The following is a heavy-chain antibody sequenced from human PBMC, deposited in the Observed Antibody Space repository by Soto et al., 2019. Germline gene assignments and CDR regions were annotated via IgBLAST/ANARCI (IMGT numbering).Heavy chain of an antibody. D-gene: IGHD6-13*01. Sequence: QVQLVQSGAEVKKPGSSVKVSCKASGGTFSSYTISWVRQAPGQGLEWMGRIIPILGIANYAQKFQGRVTXTALKXXSTAYMELSSLRSEDTAVYYCARGESSSPTRHFDYWGQGTLVTVSS. V-gene: IGHV1-69*02. J-gene: IGHJ4*02. CDR2: IIPILGIA. CDR1: GGTFSSYT. CDR3: ARGESSSPTRHFDY.